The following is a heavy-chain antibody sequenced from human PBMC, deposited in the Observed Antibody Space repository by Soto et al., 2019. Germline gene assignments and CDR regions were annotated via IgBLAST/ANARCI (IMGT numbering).Heavy chain of an antibody. D-gene: IGHD3-22*01. Sequence: EVLLLESGGGVVQPGGSLRLSSAVSGFTFRNYGMSWVRQTPGKGLEWVSSISNTGDVTYYADSVKGRFTISRDNSKNALNLQMNSLRAEDTAVYYCAKDRMIVDPLGFDIWGQGTLVTVSS. CDR2: ISNTGDVT. J-gene: IGHJ3*02. CDR1: GFTFRNYG. V-gene: IGHV3-23*01. CDR3: AKDRMIVDPLGFDI.